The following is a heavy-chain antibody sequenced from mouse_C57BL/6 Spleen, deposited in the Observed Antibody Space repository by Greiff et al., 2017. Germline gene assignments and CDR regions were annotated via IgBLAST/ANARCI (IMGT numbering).Heavy chain of an antibody. CDR1: GYTFTSYW. V-gene: IGHV1-59*01. D-gene: IGHD1-1*01. CDR2: IDPSDSYT. Sequence: QVQLQQPGAELVRPGSSVKLSCKASGYTFTSYWMHWVKQRPGQGLEWIGNIDPSDSYTNYNQKFKGKATLTVDKSSSTAYMQLSSLTSADSAVYYCARYYFCASYIDYWGQGTTLTVSS. CDR3: ARYYFCASYIDY. J-gene: IGHJ2*01.